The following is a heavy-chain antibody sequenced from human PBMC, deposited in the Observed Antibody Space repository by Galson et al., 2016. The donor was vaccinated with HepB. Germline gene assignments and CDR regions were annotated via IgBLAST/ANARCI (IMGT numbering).Heavy chain of an antibody. CDR2: IYSGGST. V-gene: IGHV3-66*01. J-gene: IGHJ5*02. D-gene: IGHD6-13*01. CDR3: AREGVAAAGGRGYNWFDP. CDR1: GFTVSSNY. Sequence: SLRLSCAASGFTVSSNYMSWVRQAPGKGLEWVSVIYSGGSTYYADSVKGRFTISRDNSKNTLYLQMNSLRAEDTAVYYCAREGVAAAGGRGYNWFDPWGQETLVTVSS.